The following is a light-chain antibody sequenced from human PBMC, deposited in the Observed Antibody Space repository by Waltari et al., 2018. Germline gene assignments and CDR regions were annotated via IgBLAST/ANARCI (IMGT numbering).Light chain of an antibody. V-gene: IGKV3-15*01. CDR3: QQYNYWPPF. Sequence: VLTQSPATLSVSPGERATLSCRASQSISSNLAWYQQKPGQAPRLLIYGASTRATGIPARFSGSGSGTEFTLTISSLQSEDFAVYFCQQYNYWPPFFGGGTKVEIK. CDR1: QSISSN. CDR2: GAS. J-gene: IGKJ4*01.